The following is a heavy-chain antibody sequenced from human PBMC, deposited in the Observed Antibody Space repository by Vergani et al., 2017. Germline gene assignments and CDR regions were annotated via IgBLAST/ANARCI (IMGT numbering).Heavy chain of an antibody. Sequence: QVQLQESGPGLVKPSQTLSLTCTVSGGSISSGGYYWSWIRQHPGKGLEWIGYIYYSGSTYYNPSLKSRVTISVDTSKNQFSLKLSSVTAADPAVYNCPGLIKAALLGFWFDPGAREPWSPSPQ. V-gene: IGHV4-31*03. CDR2: IYYSGST. CDR3: PGLIKAALLGFWFDP. J-gene: IGHJ5*02. CDR1: GGSISSGGYY. D-gene: IGHD6-25*01.